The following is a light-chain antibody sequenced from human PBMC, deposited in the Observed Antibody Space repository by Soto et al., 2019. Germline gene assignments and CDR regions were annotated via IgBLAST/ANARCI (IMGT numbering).Light chain of an antibody. CDR1: SSDVGGYKY. CDR3: SSYAGSNNVV. V-gene: IGLV2-8*01. J-gene: IGLJ2*01. Sequence: QSALTQPPSASGSPGQSVTISCTGTSSDVGGYKYVSWYQQHPGKAPKLMIYEVNKRPSGVPDRFSGSKSGNTASLTVSGLQAEDEADYYCSSYAGSNNVVFGGGTKLTVL. CDR2: EVN.